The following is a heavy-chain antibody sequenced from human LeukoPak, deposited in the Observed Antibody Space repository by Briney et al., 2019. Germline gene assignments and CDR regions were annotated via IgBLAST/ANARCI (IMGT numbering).Heavy chain of an antibody. D-gene: IGHD3-22*01. V-gene: IGHV1-69*05. CDR1: GGTFSSYA. Sequence: SVKVSCKASGGTFSSYAISWVRQAPGQGLEWMGGIIPIFGTANYAQKFQGRVTITTDESTSTAYMELSTLRSEDTAVYYCARGQINYDSSGYYYGYFQHWGQGTLVTVSS. CDR2: IIPIFGTA. J-gene: IGHJ1*01. CDR3: ARGQINYDSSGYYYGYFQH.